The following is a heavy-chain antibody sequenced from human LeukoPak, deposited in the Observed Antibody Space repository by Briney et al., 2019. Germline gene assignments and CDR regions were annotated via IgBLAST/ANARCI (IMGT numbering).Heavy chain of an antibody. CDR2: IYTSGST. CDR1: GGSISSYY. J-gene: IGHJ6*02. D-gene: IGHD3-10*01. V-gene: IGHV4-4*07. CDR3: ARDPTRMVRGVMYYYGMDV. Sequence: SETLSPTCTSSGGSISSYYWSWIRQPAGKGLEWIGRIYTSGSTNYNPSLKSRVTMSVDTSKNQFSLKLSSVSAADTAVYYCARDPTRMVRGVMYYYGMDVWGQGTTVTVSS.